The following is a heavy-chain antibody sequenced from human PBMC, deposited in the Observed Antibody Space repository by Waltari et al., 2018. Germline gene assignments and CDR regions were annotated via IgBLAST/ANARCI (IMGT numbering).Heavy chain of an antibody. Sequence: EVQLVESGGVVVQPGGSLRLSWAASGFTFDDYAMHWVRQAPGKGLEWVSLISWDGGSTYYADSVKGRFTISRDNSKNSLYLQMNSLRAEDTALYYCAKDCGDGIGFGELFVRSGMDVWGQGTTVTVSS. CDR3: AKDCGDGIGFGELFVRSGMDV. CDR1: GFTFDDYA. V-gene: IGHV3-43D*04. J-gene: IGHJ6*02. CDR2: ISWDGGST. D-gene: IGHD3-10*01.